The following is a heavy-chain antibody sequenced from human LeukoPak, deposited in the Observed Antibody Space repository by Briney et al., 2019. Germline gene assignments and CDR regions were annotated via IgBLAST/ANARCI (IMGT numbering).Heavy chain of an antibody. J-gene: IGHJ4*02. CDR3: ARSAGYSSGWFKRGYFDY. Sequence: SETLSLTCTVSGGSISSSSYYWSWIRQPPGKGLEWIGYIYYSGSTNYNPSLKSRVTISVDTSKNQFSLKLSSVTAADTAVYYCARSAGYSSGWFKRGYFDYWGQGTLVTVSS. D-gene: IGHD6-19*01. CDR2: IYYSGST. V-gene: IGHV4-61*05. CDR1: GGSISSSSYY.